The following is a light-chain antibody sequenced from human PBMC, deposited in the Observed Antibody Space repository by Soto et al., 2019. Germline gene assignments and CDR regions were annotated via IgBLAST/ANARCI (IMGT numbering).Light chain of an antibody. J-gene: IGKJ4*01. CDR1: QYISND. CDR3: QQYNKWPPLT. V-gene: IGKV3-15*01. CDR2: AAS. Sequence: EIVMTQSPATLSVSPGERATLSCRASQYISNDLAWYQQKPGQAPRPLIYAASTRATGIPARFSGSGSGTEFTLTISNLQSEDFAVYYWQQYNKWPPLTFGGGTKVEI.